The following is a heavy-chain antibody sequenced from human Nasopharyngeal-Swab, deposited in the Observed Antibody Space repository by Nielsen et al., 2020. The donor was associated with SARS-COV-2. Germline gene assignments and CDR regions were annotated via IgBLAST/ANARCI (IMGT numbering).Heavy chain of an antibody. D-gene: IGHD3-22*01. CDR2: ISWNSGSI. CDR1: GFTFDDYA. J-gene: IGHJ4*02. V-gene: IGHV3-9*01. Sequence: GGSLRLSCAASGFTFDDYAMHWVRQAPGKGLEWVSGISWNSGSIGYADSVKGRFTISRENAKNSLYLQMNSLRAGDTAVYYCARGKYDSSGYYLGDYYFDYWGQGTLVTVSS. CDR3: ARGKYDSSGYYLGDYYFDY.